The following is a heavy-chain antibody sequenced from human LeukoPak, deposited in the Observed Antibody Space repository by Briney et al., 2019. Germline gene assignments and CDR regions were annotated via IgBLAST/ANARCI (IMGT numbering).Heavy chain of an antibody. CDR3: AKYDILTGTQKE. Sequence: GGSLRLSCAASGFTFSNYGMHWVRQAPGKGLEWVAFIRYDGSNKYYADSVKGRFTISRDNSKNTVYLQMNSLRAEDTAVYYCAKYDILTGTQKEWGRGTLVTVSS. J-gene: IGHJ4*02. D-gene: IGHD3-9*01. V-gene: IGHV3-30*02. CDR1: GFTFSNYG. CDR2: IRYDGSNK.